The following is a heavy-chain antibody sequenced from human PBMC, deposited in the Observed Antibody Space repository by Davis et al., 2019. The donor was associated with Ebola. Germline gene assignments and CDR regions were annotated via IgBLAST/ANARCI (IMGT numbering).Heavy chain of an antibody. CDR3: ARDVDTAMAGDY. J-gene: IGHJ4*02. CDR1: GGTFSSYA. Sequence: SVKVSCKASGGTFSSYAISWVRQAPGQGFEWMGRIIPILGIANYAQKFQGRVTITADKSTSKAYMELSSLRSEDTAVYYCARDVDTAMAGDYWGQGTLVTVSS. V-gene: IGHV1-69*04. D-gene: IGHD5-18*01. CDR2: IIPILGIA.